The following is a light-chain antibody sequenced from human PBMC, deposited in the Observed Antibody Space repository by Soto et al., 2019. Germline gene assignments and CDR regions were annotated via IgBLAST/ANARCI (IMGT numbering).Light chain of an antibody. CDR2: GAS. CDR3: QKFNKWPWT. J-gene: IGKJ1*01. CDR1: QSVISTY. V-gene: IGKV3-20*01. Sequence: EIVLTQSPGTLSLSPGERATLSCRASQSVISTYLAWYQQKPGQAPRLLIYGASSGATGIPDRFSGSGSGTDFTLTISRLEPEDFAVYYCQKFNKWPWTFGQGTKVDIK.